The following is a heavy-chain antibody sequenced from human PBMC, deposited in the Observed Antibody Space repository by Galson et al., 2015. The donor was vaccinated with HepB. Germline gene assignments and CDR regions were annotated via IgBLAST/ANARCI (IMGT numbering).Heavy chain of an antibody. V-gene: IGHV4-39*01. CDR2: IYYSGST. CDR3: ARALGGSYFYGMDV. Sequence: SETLSLTCTVSGGSISSSSYYWGWIRQPPGKGLEWIGSIYYSGSTYYNPSLKTLKRRVSISVDTSKNQFSLKLSSVTAADTAMYYCARALGGSYFYGMDVWGQGTTVAVSS. J-gene: IGHJ6*02. CDR1: GGSISSSSYY. D-gene: IGHD3-16*02.